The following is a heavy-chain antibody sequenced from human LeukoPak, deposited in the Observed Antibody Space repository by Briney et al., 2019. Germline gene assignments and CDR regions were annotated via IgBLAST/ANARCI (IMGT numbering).Heavy chain of an antibody. CDR1: GYTFTNYG. CDR3: ARERGRLTMVRGGYDAFDI. V-gene: IGHV1-18*01. J-gene: IGHJ3*02. CDR2: ISAYNGNT. D-gene: IGHD3-10*01. Sequence: ASVKVSCKASGYTFTNYGVSWVRQAPGQGLEWMGWISAYNGNTNYAQKFQGRVTMTTDTSTSTAYMEVRRLRFDDTALYYCARERGRLTMVRGGYDAFDIWGQGTMVTVSS.